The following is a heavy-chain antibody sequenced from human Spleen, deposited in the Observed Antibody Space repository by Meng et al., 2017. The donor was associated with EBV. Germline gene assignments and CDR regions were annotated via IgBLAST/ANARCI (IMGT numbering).Heavy chain of an antibody. Sequence: QVPPVASGAEVKKPGALVNVPCTASGSNFSGSCIHWVRQAPGQGLQWMGRIDPNSDDTNYAHNFQGRVTMTRDTPISTAYMEVSRLRSDDTALFFCARGVTTPDYWGQGTLVTVSS. V-gene: IGHV1-2*06. CDR1: GSNFSGSC. CDR3: ARGVTTPDY. D-gene: IGHD4-17*01. CDR2: IDPNSDDT. J-gene: IGHJ4*02.